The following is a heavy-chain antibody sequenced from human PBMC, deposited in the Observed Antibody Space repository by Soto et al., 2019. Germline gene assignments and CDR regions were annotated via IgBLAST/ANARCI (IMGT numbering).Heavy chain of an antibody. CDR2: IIPIFDTA. CDR3: ARVYCSGGSCYGIDY. D-gene: IGHD2-15*01. Sequence: SVKVSCKTSGGTFSSYAISWVRQAPGQGLEWMGGIIPIFDTANYAQKFQGRVTITADESTSTAYMELSSLRSEDTAVYYFARVYCSGGSCYGIDYWGQGTLVTVSS. V-gene: IGHV1-69*13. J-gene: IGHJ4*02. CDR1: GGTFSSYA.